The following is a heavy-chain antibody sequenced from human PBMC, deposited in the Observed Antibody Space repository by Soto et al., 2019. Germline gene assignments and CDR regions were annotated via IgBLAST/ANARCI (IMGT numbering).Heavy chain of an antibody. CDR1: GYSFTSYY. Sequence: GGSLKISCTTSGYSFTSYYIPWVRQMPGKGLECMAAIAPGGSYSNYNQSFKGHVTISADNSISTAYLHWSSLKASDTGIYYCAAMSTDWYYWGQVTQVIVSS. J-gene: IGHJ4*02. D-gene: IGHD3-9*01. V-gene: IGHV5-10-1*01. CDR2: IAPGGSYS. CDR3: AAMSTDWYY.